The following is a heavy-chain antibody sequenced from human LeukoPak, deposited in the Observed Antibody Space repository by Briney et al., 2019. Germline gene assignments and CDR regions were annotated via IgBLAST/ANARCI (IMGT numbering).Heavy chain of an antibody. D-gene: IGHD2-15*01. CDR3: AREEGGYSSPDFDY. V-gene: IGHV3-30-3*01. Sequence: PGGSLRLSCAASGFTFSSYAMHWVRQAPGKGLEWVAVISYDGSNKYYADSVKGRFTISRDNSKNTLYLQMNSLRAEDTAVYYCAREEGGYSSPDFDYWGQGTLVTVSS. J-gene: IGHJ4*02. CDR2: ISYDGSNK. CDR1: GFTFSSYA.